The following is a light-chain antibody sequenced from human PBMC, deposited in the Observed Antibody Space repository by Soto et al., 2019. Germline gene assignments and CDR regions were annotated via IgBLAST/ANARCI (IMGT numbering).Light chain of an antibody. CDR1: QSINNW. J-gene: IGKJ1*01. CDR3: QQYNRYSGM. CDR2: GAS. Sequence: DIQMTQSPLTLSASVGDRVTITCRASQSINNWLAWYQQKPGKAPKLLLYGASSRDSGVPPRFSGSGYGTEFTHSISSLQPDDFATYYCQQYNRYSGMFGQGTKVEV. V-gene: IGKV1-5*01.